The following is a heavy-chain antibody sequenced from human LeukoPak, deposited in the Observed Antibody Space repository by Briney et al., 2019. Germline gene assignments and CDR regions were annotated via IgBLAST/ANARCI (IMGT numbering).Heavy chain of an antibody. V-gene: IGHV4-4*07. J-gene: IGHJ3*02. CDR3: ARGRYCSADICSGGDAFDI. CDR1: GGSINNYY. CDR2: IYTRGST. Sequence: SETLSLTCTVSGGSINNYYWSWIRQPAGKGLEWIGRIYTRGSTNYNPSLKSLVTMSVDTSKNQFSLKLSSVTAADTAVYYCARGRYCSADICSGGDAFDIWGQGTMVSASS. D-gene: IGHD2-15*01.